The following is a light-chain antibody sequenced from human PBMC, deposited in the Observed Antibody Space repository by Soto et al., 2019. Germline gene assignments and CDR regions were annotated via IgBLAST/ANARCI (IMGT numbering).Light chain of an antibody. J-gene: IGKJ5*01. V-gene: IGKV1-12*01. Sequence: DIQMTQSPSSVSASVGDRVTITCRASQGISNWLVWYQQKPAKAPKRLIYAASSLQSGVASRFSSSGSGTDFTLTISILQPEYFANYYCQQAVSFPVTFGQGTRLEIK. CDR1: QGISNW. CDR3: QQAVSFPVT. CDR2: AAS.